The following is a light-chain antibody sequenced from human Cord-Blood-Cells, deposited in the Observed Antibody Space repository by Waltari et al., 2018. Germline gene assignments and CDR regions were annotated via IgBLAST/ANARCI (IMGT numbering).Light chain of an antibody. V-gene: IGKV1-39*01. CDR3: QQSYSTLYT. CDR2: AAS. CDR1: QSISSY. J-gene: IGKJ2*01. Sequence: DIQMTQSPSPLSASVGDRVTITCRASQSISSYLNWYQQKPGKAPKLLTYAASSLESGVPYRFSGSGSGTDFTLTISSLQPEDFAAYYCQQSYSTLYTFGQGTKLEIK.